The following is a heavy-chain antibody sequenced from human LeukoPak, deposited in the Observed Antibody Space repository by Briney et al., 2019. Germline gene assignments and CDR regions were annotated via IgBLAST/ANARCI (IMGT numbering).Heavy chain of an antibody. J-gene: IGHJ3*02. CDR3: ARVLMITFGGVIAPDAFDI. CDR2: INPNSGGT. CDR1: GYTFTGYY. Sequence: GASVKVSCKASGYTFTGYYMHWVRQAPGQGLEWMGWINPNSGGTNYAQKFQGRVTMTRDTSISTAYMELSRLRSDDTAVYYCARVLMITFGGVIAPDAFDIWGQGTMVTVSS. D-gene: IGHD3-16*02. V-gene: IGHV1-2*02.